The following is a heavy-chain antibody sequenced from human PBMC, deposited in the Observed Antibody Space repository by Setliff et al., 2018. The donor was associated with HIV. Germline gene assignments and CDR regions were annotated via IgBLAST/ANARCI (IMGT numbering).Heavy chain of an antibody. D-gene: IGHD3-22*01. V-gene: IGHV4-61*01. CDR2: FFHTGSI. CDR3: ARGISRDSSGYYRDEYFQH. J-gene: IGHJ1*01. Sequence: SETLSLTCTAPSGSFSPDSYNWNWIRKTPWKGLEWIGTFFHTGSISYNPSLRSRVTLTTDTTTNTAYMEVRTLRSDDTAVYYCARGISRDSSGYYRDEYFQHWGQGTLVTVSS. CDR1: SGSFSPDSYN.